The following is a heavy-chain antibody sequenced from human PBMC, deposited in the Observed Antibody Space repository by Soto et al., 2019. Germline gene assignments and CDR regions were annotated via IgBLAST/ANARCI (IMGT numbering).Heavy chain of an antibody. D-gene: IGHD3-22*01. V-gene: IGHV1-18*01. J-gene: IGHJ5*02. Sequence: EASVKVSCKASGYTFTSYGISWVRQAPGQGLEWMGWISAYNGNTNYAQKLQGRVTMTTDTSTSTAYKELRSLRSDDTAVYYCGRGSYSDSSGYWPWGQGTLVTVSS. CDR3: GRGSYSDSSGYWP. CDR1: GYTFTSYG. CDR2: ISAYNGNT.